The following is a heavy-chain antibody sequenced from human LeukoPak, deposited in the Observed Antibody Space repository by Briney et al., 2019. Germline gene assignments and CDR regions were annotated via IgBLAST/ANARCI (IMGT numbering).Heavy chain of an antibody. D-gene: IGHD5-12*01. Sequence: SETLSLTCAVYGGSFSGYYLSWIRQPPGKGLEWIGEINHSGSTNYNPSLKSRVTISVDRTKNQLSLKLSSVTGADTAVYYCARIGKGYSGYDLSLYYYYMDVWGKGTTVTVSS. CDR2: INHSGST. V-gene: IGHV4-34*01. CDR3: ARIGKGYSGYDLSLYYYYMDV. J-gene: IGHJ6*03. CDR1: GGSFSGYY.